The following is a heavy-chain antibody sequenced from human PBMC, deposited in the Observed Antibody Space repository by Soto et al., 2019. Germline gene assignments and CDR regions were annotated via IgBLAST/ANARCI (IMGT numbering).Heavy chain of an antibody. J-gene: IGHJ5*02. D-gene: IGHD3-10*01. CDR3: ARHSPYGSGSYYIWFDP. CDR1: GYSFTSYW. CDR2: IYPGDSDT. Sequence: GESLKISCKGSGYSFTSYWIGWVRQMPGKGLEWMGIIYPGDSDTRYSPSFQGQVTIPADKSISTAYLQWSSLKASDTAMYYCARHSPYGSGSYYIWFDPWGQGTLVTVSS. V-gene: IGHV5-51*01.